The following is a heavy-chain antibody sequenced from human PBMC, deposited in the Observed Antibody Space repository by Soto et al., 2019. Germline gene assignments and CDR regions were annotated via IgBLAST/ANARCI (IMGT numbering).Heavy chain of an antibody. V-gene: IGHV3-74*01. CDR2: INSDGTTI. CDR1: GFTFSSLW. D-gene: IGHD4-17*01. J-gene: IGHJ4*02. Sequence: PGGSLRLSCAASGFTFSSLWIHWVRQTPGKGLVWVSRINSDGTTITYADSVKGRFTISRDNAKNTLYLQMNSLRAEDTAVYYCARGTQTTVTTRLFDCWGQGTLVTVSS. CDR3: ARGTQTTVTTRLFDC.